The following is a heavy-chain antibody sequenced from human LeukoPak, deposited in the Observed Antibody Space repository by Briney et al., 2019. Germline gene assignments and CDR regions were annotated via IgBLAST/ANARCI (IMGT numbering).Heavy chain of an antibody. V-gene: IGHV3-53*01. D-gene: IGHD3-22*01. CDR2: IYSGGST. CDR1: GFTVSSNY. Sequence: PGGSLRLSCAASGFTVSSNYMTWVRQAPGKGLEWVSLIYSGGSTYYADSVKGRFTISRDNSKNTLYLQMNSLRAEDTAVYYYAGGILGYYDLGIWGQGTMVTVSS. CDR3: AGGILGYYDLGI. J-gene: IGHJ3*02.